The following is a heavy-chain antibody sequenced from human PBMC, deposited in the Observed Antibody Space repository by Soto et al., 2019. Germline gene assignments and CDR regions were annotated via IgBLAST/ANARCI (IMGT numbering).Heavy chain of an antibody. CDR1: GGSISSGNYY. CDR2: ISYSGST. D-gene: IGHD3-9*01. V-gene: IGHV4-30-4*02. J-gene: IGHJ4*02. CDR3: AREAEYYDILTGYYNGPYFDY. Sequence: SETLSLTCTVSGGSISSGNYYWSWIRQPPGKGLEWIGFISYSGSTYYSLSLKSRVTISVDTSKNQFSLKLSSVTAADTAVYYCAREAEYYDILTGYYNGPYFDYWGQGTLVTVSS.